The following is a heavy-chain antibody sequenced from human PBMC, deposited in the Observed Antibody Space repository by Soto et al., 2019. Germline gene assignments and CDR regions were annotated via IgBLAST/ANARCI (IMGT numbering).Heavy chain of an antibody. D-gene: IGHD3-10*01. Sequence: QVQLQESGPGLVKPSETLSLTCTISGGPMSNNYCSWCRQPPGQGLERIGYMVYKGYTSSSPSLRSRVTIVLDTSKNQSSLNLGSVTGADTALYYCARQGFGELHGLVDVWGQGTTVTVSS. CDR3: ARQGFGELHGLVDV. CDR2: MVYKGYT. CDR1: GGPMSNNY. V-gene: IGHV4-59*08. J-gene: IGHJ6*02.